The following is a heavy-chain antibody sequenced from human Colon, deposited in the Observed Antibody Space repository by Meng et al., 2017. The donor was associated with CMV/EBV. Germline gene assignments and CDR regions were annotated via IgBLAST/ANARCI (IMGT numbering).Heavy chain of an antibody. J-gene: IGHJ3*02. CDR1: GYTFTGNL. V-gene: IGHV1-2*02. D-gene: IGHD4-23*01. Sequence: ASVKVSCKASGYTFTGNLIHWVRQAPGQGLEWMGWVKPDGGSTHYAQKFQGRVTMTRDTSISTAYMELSRLRSDDTAVYYCARDADYGGNAPPFDIWGQGTMVTVSS. CDR2: VKPDGGST. CDR3: ARDADYGGNAPPFDI.